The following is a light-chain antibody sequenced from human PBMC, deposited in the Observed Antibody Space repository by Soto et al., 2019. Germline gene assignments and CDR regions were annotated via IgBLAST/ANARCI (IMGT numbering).Light chain of an antibody. CDR2: AVS. Sequence: IVMTQSPATLSVATGGRVTFSCRASQGISKKVAWYQHKPGQAPRLLISAVSTGATGVPARFSGSGSGTDFTLTISSLQPEDFATYYCQQSYSTPVTFGGGTKVDIK. J-gene: IGKJ4*01. CDR3: QQSYSTPVT. V-gene: IGKV3-15*01. CDR1: QGISKK.